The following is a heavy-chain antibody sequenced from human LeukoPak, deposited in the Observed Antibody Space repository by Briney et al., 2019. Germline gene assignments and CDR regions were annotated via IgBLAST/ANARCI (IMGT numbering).Heavy chain of an antibody. CDR3: AKDITYYYDSSGYRFDY. V-gene: IGHV3-9*01. CDR1: GFNFGIYD. D-gene: IGHD3-22*01. J-gene: IGHJ4*02. CDR2: ISWNSGSI. Sequence: TGGSLRLSCAASGFNFGIYDMGWVRQAPGKGLEWVSGISWNSGSIGYADSVKGRFTISRDNAKNSLYLQMNSLRAEDTALYYCAKDITYYYDSSGYRFDYWGQGTLVTVSS.